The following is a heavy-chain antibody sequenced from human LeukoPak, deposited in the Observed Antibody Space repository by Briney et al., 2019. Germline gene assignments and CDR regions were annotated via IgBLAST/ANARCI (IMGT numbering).Heavy chain of an antibody. CDR3: AKFGRPQLGLFDY. CDR2: ISGSGGST. CDR1: GFTYSSYA. J-gene: IGHJ4*02. V-gene: IGHV3-23*01. D-gene: IGHD6-13*01. Sequence: TGGSLRLSCAASGFTYSSYAMSWVRQAPGKGLEWVSAISGSGGSTYYADSVKGRFTTSRDNSKNTLYLQMNSLRAEDTAVYYCAKFGRPQLGLFDYWGQGTLVTVSS.